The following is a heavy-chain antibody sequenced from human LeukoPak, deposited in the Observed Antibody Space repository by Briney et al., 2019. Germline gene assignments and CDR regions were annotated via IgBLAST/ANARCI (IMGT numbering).Heavy chain of an antibody. J-gene: IGHJ4*02. D-gene: IGHD3-16*02. CDR3: ARDFIVVDRLDY. CDR2: ISYDGSNK. V-gene: IGHV3-30-3*01. CDR1: GFTFSSYA. Sequence: GGSLRLSCAASGFTFSSYAMHWVRQAPGKRLEWVAVISYDGSNKYYADSVKGRFTISRDNSKNTLYLQMNSLRAEDTAVYYCARDFIVVDRLDYWGQGTLVTVSS.